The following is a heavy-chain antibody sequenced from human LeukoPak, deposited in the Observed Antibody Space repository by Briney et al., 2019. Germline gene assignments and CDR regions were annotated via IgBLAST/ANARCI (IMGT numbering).Heavy chain of an antibody. D-gene: IGHD3-10*01. CDR2: IYHSGST. CDR1: GGSISSGGYS. CDR3: ARGGSPTRHFDY. V-gene: IGHV4-30-2*01. Sequence: SETLSLTCTVSGGSISSGGYSWSWIRQPPGKGLEWIGYIYHSGSTYYNPSLKSRVTISVDRSKNQFSLKLSSVTAADTAVYYCARGGSPTRHFDYWGQGTPVTVSS. J-gene: IGHJ4*02.